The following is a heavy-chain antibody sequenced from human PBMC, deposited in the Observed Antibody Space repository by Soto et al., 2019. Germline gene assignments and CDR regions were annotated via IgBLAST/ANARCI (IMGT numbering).Heavy chain of an antibody. D-gene: IGHD6-13*01. Sequence: ASVKVSFKASGYTFTGYYMHWVRQAPGQGLEWMGWINPNSGGTNYAQKFQGWVTMTRDTSISTAYMELSRLRSDDTAVYYCARGPGIAAAGTPPHYYYYGMDVWGQGTTVTVSS. CDR2: INPNSGGT. J-gene: IGHJ6*02. CDR3: ARGPGIAAAGTPPHYYYYGMDV. V-gene: IGHV1-2*04. CDR1: GYTFTGYY.